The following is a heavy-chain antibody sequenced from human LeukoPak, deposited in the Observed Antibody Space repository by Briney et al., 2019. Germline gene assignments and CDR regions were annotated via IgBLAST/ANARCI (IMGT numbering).Heavy chain of an antibody. CDR3: ARPAAGYYYFDY. V-gene: IGHV3-30-3*01. CDR2: ISYDGSNK. J-gene: IGHJ4*02. CDR1: GFTFSSYA. D-gene: IGHD6-13*01. Sequence: PGGSLRLSCAASGFTFSSYAMHWVRQAPGKGLEWVAVISYDGSNKYYADSVKGRFTISRDNSKNTLYLQMNSLRAEDTAVYYCARPAAGYYYFDYWGQGTLVTVSS.